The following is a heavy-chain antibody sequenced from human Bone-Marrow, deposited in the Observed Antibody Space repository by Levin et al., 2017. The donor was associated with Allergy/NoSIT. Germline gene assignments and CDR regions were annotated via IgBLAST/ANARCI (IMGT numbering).Heavy chain of an antibody. CDR3: ARDRLAAAGL. J-gene: IGHJ4*02. CDR1: GGSLTNTNW. CDR2: IHHSGSA. Sequence: SETLSLTCAVSGGSLTNTNWWSWVRQPPGKGLEWIGEIHHSGSANYNPSLKSRITISIDKSKNHFYLNLRSVTATDTAVYYCARDRLAAAGLWGPGTLVTVSS. D-gene: IGHD6-13*01. V-gene: IGHV4-4*02.